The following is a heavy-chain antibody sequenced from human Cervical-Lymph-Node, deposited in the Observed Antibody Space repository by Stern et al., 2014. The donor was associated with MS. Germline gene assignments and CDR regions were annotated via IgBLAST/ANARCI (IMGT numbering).Heavy chain of an antibody. CDR3: ATTYYYGMDV. J-gene: IGHJ6*02. D-gene: IGHD3-10*01. CDR2: IYTDSGAT. CDR1: GYIFSLYY. Sequence: QVQLVQSGAEVKTPGASVRVSCKASGYIFSLYYMHWVRQAPGQGLEWMGWIYTDSGATNHAPKFQGMVNMSRDTSTSTAYMELSRLRSDDTALYYCATTYYYGMDVWGQGTTVTVSS. V-gene: IGHV1-2*02.